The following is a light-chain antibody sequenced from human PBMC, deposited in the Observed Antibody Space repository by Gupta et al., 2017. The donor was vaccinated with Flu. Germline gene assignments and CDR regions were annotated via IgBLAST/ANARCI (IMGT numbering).Light chain of an antibody. J-gene: IGKJ4*01. Sequence: DIQMTQSPSSLSASVGDRVTLTCQASQDIRNYLNWFQQKPGRAPKLLIYDASNMETGVPSRFSGSGSGTHFTFTISGLQPEDISAYYCQQYDNIPQRTFGGGTKVEI. V-gene: IGKV1-33*01. CDR1: QDIRNY. CDR3: QQYDNIPQRT. CDR2: DAS.